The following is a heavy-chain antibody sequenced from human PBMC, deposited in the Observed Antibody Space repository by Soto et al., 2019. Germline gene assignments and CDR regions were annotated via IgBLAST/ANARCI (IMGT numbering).Heavy chain of an antibody. V-gene: IGHV1-69*13. D-gene: IGHD3-10*01. CDR3: ARAPLGYITMVRGVIIYDAFDI. CDR2: IIPIFGTA. Sequence: SVKVSCKASGGTFSSYAISWVRQAPGQGLEWMGGIIPIFGTANYAQKFQGRVTITADESTSTAYMELSSLRSEDTAVYYCARAPLGYITMVRGVIIYDAFDIWGQGTMVTISS. CDR1: GGTFSSYA. J-gene: IGHJ3*02.